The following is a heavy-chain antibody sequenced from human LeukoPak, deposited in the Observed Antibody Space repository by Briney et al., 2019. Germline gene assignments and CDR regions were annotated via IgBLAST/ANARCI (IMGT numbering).Heavy chain of an antibody. CDR2: ISWNSGSI. CDR3: AKDTSIAAPYGMDV. V-gene: IGHV3-9*01. J-gene: IGHJ6*02. CDR1: GFTFDDYA. D-gene: IGHD6-6*01. Sequence: GGSLRLSCAASGFTFDDYAMHWVRQAPGKDLEWVSGISWNSGSIGYADSVKGRFTISRDNAKNSLYLQMNSLRAEDTALYYCAKDTSIAAPYGMDVWGQGTTVTVSS.